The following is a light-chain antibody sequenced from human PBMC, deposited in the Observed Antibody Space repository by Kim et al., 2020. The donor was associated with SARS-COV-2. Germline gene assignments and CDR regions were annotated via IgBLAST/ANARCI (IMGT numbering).Light chain of an antibody. CDR2: ANV. J-gene: IGLJ1*01. CDR3: QSYDISLSGRV. Sequence: MVTTSFTGTTPNSGAGYDLHCYQQLPGTAPNPLIYANVNRPSGVPGRFSGSKSGTSASLAITGLQSEDEADYYCQSYDISLSGRVFGTGTKVTVL. V-gene: IGLV1-40*01. CDR1: TPNSGAGYD.